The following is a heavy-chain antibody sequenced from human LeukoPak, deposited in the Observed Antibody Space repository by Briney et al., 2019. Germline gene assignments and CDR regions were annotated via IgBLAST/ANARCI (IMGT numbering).Heavy chain of an antibody. D-gene: IGHD6-25*01. CDR2: ISGSGYST. V-gene: IGHV3-23*01. J-gene: IGHJ4*02. Sequence: GSLRLSCTASGFTFSSYAMSWVRQAPGKGLEWVSIISGSGYSTYYADSVKGRFTISRDNSKNTLCLQMNSLRAEDTAVYYCAKVLGMYGSSGYAWYFDYRGQGTLVTVSS. CDR3: AKVLGMYGSSGYAWYFDY. CDR1: GFTFSSYA.